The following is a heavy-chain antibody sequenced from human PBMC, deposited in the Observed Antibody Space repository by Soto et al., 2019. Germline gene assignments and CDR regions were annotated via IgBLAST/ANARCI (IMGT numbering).Heavy chain of an antibody. CDR1: GFTFSSYS. Sequence: PGGSLRLSCAASGFTFSSYSMNWVRQAPGKGLEWVSSISSSSSYIYYADSVKGRFTISRDNAKNSLYLQMNSLRAEDTAVYYCASGGKYQLPHYSVYWGQGTLVTVSS. CDR2: ISSSSSYI. CDR3: ASGGKYQLPHYSVY. D-gene: IGHD2-2*01. J-gene: IGHJ4*02. V-gene: IGHV3-21*01.